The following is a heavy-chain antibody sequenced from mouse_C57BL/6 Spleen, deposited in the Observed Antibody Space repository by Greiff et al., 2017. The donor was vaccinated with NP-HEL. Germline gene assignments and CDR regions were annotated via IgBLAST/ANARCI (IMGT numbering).Heavy chain of an antibody. CDR1: GYTFTSYW. CDR3: SGSDYYGSRYWFAY. V-gene: IGHV1-50*01. J-gene: IGHJ3*01. Sequence: VQLQQPGAELVKPGASVKLSCKASGYTFTSYWMQWVKQRPGQGLEWIGEIDPSDSYTNYNQKFKGKATLTVDTSSSTAYMQLSSLTSEDSAVYYCSGSDYYGSRYWFAYWGQGTLVTVSA. D-gene: IGHD1-1*01. CDR2: IDPSDSYT.